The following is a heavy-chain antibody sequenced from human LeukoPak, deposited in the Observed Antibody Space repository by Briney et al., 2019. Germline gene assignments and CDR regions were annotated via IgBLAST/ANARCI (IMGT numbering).Heavy chain of an antibody. V-gene: IGHV1-18*01. D-gene: IGHD6-13*01. CDR3: ARSPGQQLVDF. J-gene: IGHJ5*01. CDR2: ISVHNGNT. CDR1: GYTFTNYG. Sequence: ASVKVSCKASGYTFTNYGVSWVRQAPGQGLEWMGWISVHNGNTNYGQKLQGRVTMTTDTSTSTAYMELRSLRSDDTAVYYCARSPGQQLVDFWGQGTLVTVSS.